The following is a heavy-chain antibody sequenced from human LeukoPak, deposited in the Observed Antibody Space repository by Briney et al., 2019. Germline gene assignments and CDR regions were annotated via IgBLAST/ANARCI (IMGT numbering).Heavy chain of an antibody. CDR2: ISGSGGST. V-gene: IGHV3-23*01. CDR3: AKYPGVGPKYYYYYGMAV. D-gene: IGHD1-26*01. CDR1: GYTFSSYD. Sequence: PGGSLRLSCAASGYTFSSYDMSWVRQAPGKGLEWVSGISGSGGSTYYADTVKGRFTISRDNSKSPLYLQMNSLRAEDTAVYYCAKYPGVGPKYYYYYGMAVWGQGTTVTVSS. J-gene: IGHJ6*02.